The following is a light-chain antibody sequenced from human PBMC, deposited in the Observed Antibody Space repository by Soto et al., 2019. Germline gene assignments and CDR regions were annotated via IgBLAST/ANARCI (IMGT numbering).Light chain of an antibody. V-gene: IGKV3-20*01. J-gene: IGKJ1*01. CDR3: QQYDTSPRT. CDR2: GAS. Sequence: IVLTQSPGTLSLSPGESATLSCRASQSVSSNYLAWYQQKPGQAPRLLIYGASSRAAGIPDRFSGSGSGTDFTLTISRLEPEDFAVYYCQQYDTSPRTFGQGTKVDIK. CDR1: QSVSSNY.